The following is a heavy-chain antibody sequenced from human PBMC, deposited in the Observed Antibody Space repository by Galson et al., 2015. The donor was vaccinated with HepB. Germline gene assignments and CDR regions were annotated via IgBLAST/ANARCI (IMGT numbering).Heavy chain of an antibody. CDR1: GYTLTELS. Sequence: SVKVSCKVSGYTLTELSMHWVRQAPGKGLEWMGGFDPEDGETIYAQKFQGRVTMTEDTSTDTAYMELSSLRSEDTAVYYCATTASGVVPYYYYGMDVWGQGATVTVSS. D-gene: IGHD3-3*01. J-gene: IGHJ6*02. CDR3: ATTASGVVPYYYYGMDV. V-gene: IGHV1-24*01. CDR2: FDPEDGET.